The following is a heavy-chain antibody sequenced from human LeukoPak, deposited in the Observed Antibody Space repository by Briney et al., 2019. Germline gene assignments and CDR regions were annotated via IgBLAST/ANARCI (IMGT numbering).Heavy chain of an antibody. Sequence: GGSLRLSCAASGFTFSSYSMNWVRQAPGKGLEWVSNISSSSSTIYYADSVKGRFTISRDNAKNSLYLQMNSLRAEDTAVYYCARDGPVGGYDATLNDYWGQGTLVTVSS. J-gene: IGHJ4*02. CDR2: ISSSSSTI. V-gene: IGHV3-48*01. CDR1: GFTFSSYS. CDR3: ARDGPVGGYDATLNDY. D-gene: IGHD5-12*01.